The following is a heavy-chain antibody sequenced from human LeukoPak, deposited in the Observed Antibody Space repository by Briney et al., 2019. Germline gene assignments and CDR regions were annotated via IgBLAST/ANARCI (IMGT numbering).Heavy chain of an antibody. J-gene: IGHJ3*02. CDR2: IKQDGSEK. D-gene: IGHD6-19*01. V-gene: IGHV3-7*01. CDR1: GFTFSSYG. CDR3: ARPASSGWPYDAFDI. Sequence: PGRSLRLSCAASGFTFSSYGMSWVRQAPGKGLEWVANIKQDGSEKYYVDSVKGRFTISRDNAKNSLYLQMNSLRAEDTAVYYCARPASSGWPYDAFDIWGQGTMVTVSS.